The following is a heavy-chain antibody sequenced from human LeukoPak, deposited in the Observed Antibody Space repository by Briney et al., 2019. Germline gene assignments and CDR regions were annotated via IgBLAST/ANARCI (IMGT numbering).Heavy chain of an antibody. Sequence: SETLSLTCAVYGGSFSDYYWSWIRQPPGKGLEWIGEINHSGSTNYNPSLKSRVTISVDTSKNQFSLKLSSVTAADTAVYYCARGLSSGWYAEVEAKEDDYWGQGTLVTVSS. CDR3: ARGLSSGWYAEVEAKEDDY. D-gene: IGHD6-19*01. V-gene: IGHV4-34*01. J-gene: IGHJ4*02. CDR1: GGSFSDYY. CDR2: INHSGST.